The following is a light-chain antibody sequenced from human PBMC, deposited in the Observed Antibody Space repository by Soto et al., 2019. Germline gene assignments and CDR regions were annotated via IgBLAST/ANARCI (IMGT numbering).Light chain of an antibody. CDR2: GAS. Sequence: EIVLTQSPATLSVSPGDRATLSCRASQSVSSDLAWFQQKPGQAPRFLIYGASTRATGIPARFSGSGSGTEXXXXXXXLQSEDFAIYYCQQYNNWPLTFGGGTKVEIK. CDR1: QSVSSD. V-gene: IGKV3-15*01. CDR3: QQYNNWPLT. J-gene: IGKJ4*01.